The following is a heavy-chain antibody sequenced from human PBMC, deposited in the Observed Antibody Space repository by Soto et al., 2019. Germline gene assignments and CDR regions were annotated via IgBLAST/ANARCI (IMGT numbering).Heavy chain of an antibody. J-gene: IGHJ6*02. CDR1: GGTFSSYA. CDR2: IIPIFGTA. Sequence: SVKVSCKASGGTFSSYAISWVRQAPVQGLEWMGGIIPIFGTANYAQKFQGRVTITADESTSTAYMELSSLRSEDTAVYYCARDRSRDIVVVPAAIKRYYYGMDVWGQGTAVTVSS. CDR3: ARDRSRDIVVVPAAIKRYYYGMDV. D-gene: IGHD2-2*02. V-gene: IGHV1-69*13.